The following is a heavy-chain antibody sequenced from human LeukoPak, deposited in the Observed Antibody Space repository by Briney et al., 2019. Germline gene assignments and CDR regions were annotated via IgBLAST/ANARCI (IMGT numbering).Heavy chain of an antibody. CDR3: AKDPNPFYDFWGGYK. CDR1: GFTFTGHT. D-gene: IGHD3-3*01. CDR2: VGGLDDRT. V-gene: IGHV3-23*01. J-gene: IGHJ4*02. Sequence: GGSLTLSCAASGFTFTGHTMTCRRQAPGKGRECVSIVGGLDDRTYYAGSVQGRLTISRDSYKNILYLQMHRLRVEDTAVYYCAKDPNPFYDFWGGYKWGQGTLVTVSS.